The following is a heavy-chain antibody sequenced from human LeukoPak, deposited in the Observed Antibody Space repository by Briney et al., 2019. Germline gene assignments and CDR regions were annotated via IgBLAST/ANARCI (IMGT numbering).Heavy chain of an antibody. Sequence: GGSLRLSCAASGFSLSSFGMHWVRQAPGKGLEWVAFLQYDGNNKYYADSVKGRFTISRDNSKNTLYLQMNSLRTEDTAMYYCAKVGLGYCGSTMCSTDYWGQGTLVTVSS. J-gene: IGHJ4*02. D-gene: IGHD2-2*01. V-gene: IGHV3-30*02. CDR2: LQYDGNNK. CDR3: AKVGLGYCGSTMCSTDY. CDR1: GFSLSSFG.